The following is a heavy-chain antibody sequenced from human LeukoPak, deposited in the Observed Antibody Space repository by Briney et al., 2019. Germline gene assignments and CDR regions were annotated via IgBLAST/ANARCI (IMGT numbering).Heavy chain of an antibody. Sequence: SETLSLTCTVSGGSVSSTTYFWSWIRQPPGKGLEWIASINYSGSTYYNPSLKSRVTISVDTSENQFSLKLSSVTAADTAVYYCVWLSRGYWGQGTLVTVSS. CDR3: VWLSRGY. V-gene: IGHV4-39*01. D-gene: IGHD5-12*01. CDR2: INYSGST. CDR1: GGSVSSTTYF. J-gene: IGHJ4*02.